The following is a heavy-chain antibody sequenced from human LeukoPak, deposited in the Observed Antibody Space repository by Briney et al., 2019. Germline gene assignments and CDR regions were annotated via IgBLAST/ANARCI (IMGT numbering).Heavy chain of an antibody. CDR1: GYTFTSYG. CDR3: AADENQDYYYYYGMDV. CDR2: IVVGSGNT. J-gene: IGHJ6*02. V-gene: IGHV1-58*02. Sequence: SVKVSCKASGYTFTSYGISWVRQAPGQGLEWIGWIVVGSGNTNYAQKFQERVTITRDMSTSTAYMELSSLRSEDTAVYYCAADENQDYYYYYGMDVWGQGTTVTVSS. D-gene: IGHD2-2*01.